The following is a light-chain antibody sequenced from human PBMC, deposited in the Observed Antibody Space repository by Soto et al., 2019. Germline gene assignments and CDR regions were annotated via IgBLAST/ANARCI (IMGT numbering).Light chain of an antibody. CDR1: QDISSA. J-gene: IGKJ1*01. CDR2: DAS. V-gene: IGKV1D-13*01. CDR3: QQFENYPQT. Sequence: IQMTQSPSTLSGSVGDRVTITCRASQDISSALAWYQQKPGKAPKLLIYDASSLESGVPSRFSGSGSGTDFTLTISSLQPEDFATYFCQQFENYPQTFGQGTKVDIK.